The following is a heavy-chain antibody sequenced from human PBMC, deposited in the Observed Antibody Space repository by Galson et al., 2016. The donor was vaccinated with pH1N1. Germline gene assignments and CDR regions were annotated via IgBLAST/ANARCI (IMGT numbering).Heavy chain of an antibody. CDR2: ISGGGDST. CDR3: AKGGRGGTEGYYYAMDV. Sequence: SLRLSCAASGFTFSNYAMSWVRQSPGEGLEWLSAISGGGDSTYHVDSVKGRFTISRDNPQNSLYLQMKSLGADDTAVYYCAKGGRGGTEGYYYAMDVWGQGITVTVSS. CDR1: GFTFSNYA. D-gene: IGHD1/OR15-1a*01. V-gene: IGHV3-23*01. J-gene: IGHJ6*02.